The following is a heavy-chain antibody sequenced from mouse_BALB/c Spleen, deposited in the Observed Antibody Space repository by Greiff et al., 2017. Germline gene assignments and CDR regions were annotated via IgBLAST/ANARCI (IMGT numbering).Heavy chain of an antibody. D-gene: IGHD2-1*01. Sequence: EVKLMESGPGLVKPSQSLSLTCTVTGYSITSDYAWNWIRQFPGNKLEWMGYISYSGSTSYNPSLKSRISITRDTSKNQFFLQLNSVTTEDTATYYCATIYYGNYDWYFDVWGAGTTVTVSS. CDR2: ISYSGST. J-gene: IGHJ1*01. CDR3: ATIYYGNYDWYFDV. V-gene: IGHV3-2*02. CDR1: GYSITSDYA.